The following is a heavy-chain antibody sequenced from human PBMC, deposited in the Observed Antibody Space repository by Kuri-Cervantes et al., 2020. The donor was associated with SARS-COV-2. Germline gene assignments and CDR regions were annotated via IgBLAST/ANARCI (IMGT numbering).Heavy chain of an antibody. Sequence: SETLSLTCTVSGGSISSGGYYWSWIRQPPGKGLEWIGYIYHSGSTYHNPSLKSRVTISVDRSKNQFSLKLSSVTAADTAVYYCARDSRVGIAAAGLYYWGQGTLVTVSS. J-gene: IGHJ4*02. CDR2: IYHSGST. CDR1: GGSISSGGYY. CDR3: ARDSRVGIAAAGLYY. D-gene: IGHD6-13*01. V-gene: IGHV4-30-2*01.